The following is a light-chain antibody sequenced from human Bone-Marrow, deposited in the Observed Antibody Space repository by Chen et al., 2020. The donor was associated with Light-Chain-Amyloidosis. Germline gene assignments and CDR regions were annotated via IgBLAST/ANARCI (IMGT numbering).Light chain of an antibody. Sequence: EILLTQSPGTLSLSPGEGANLSCRASQTISSNYLTWYQQKFGQSPRRLIYGSSSRATGIPDRFTGSGSGTDFTLTINRLEPEDFAMYYCQQYGTSPLTFGGGTKVEIK. CDR3: QQYGTSPLT. CDR1: QTISSNY. V-gene: IGKV3-20*01. CDR2: GSS. J-gene: IGKJ4*01.